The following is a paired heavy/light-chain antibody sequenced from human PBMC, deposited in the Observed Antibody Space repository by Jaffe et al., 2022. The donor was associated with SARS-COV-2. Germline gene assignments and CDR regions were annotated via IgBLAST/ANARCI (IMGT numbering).Heavy chain of an antibody. CDR3: ARQANNDRSGYDAFDI. CDR1: GFTFSSYT. V-gene: IGHV3-23*01. CDR2: SGYST. D-gene: IGHD3-22*01. J-gene: IGHJ3*02. Sequence: EVQLLESGGGSVQPGGSLRLSCAASGFTFSSYTMNWVRQAPGKGLEWVSSSGYSTYYSDSAKGRFTISRDNSKNTLYLQMNGLRVDDTAVYYCARQANNDRSGYDAFDIWGQGTMVTVSS.
Light chain of an antibody. CDR3: QQYYSSPPT. V-gene: IGKV4-1*01. CDR2: WAS. CDR1: QSVLYSSNIKNY. Sequence: DIVMTQSPDSLAVSLGERATINCKSSQSVLYSSNIKNYLAWYQQKPGQPPRLLIYWASTRESGVPDRISGSGSGTDFTLTISSLQAEDVAVYYCQQYYSSPPTFGQGTKLEIK. J-gene: IGKJ2*01.